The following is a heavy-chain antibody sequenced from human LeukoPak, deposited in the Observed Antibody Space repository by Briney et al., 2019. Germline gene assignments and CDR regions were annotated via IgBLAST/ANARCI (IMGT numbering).Heavy chain of an antibody. V-gene: IGHV3-74*01. CDR2: INSDGSST. Sequence: PGGSLRLSCAASGFTFSSYWMHWVRQAPGKGLVWVSRINSDGSSTSYADSVKGRFTISRDNSNNTLYLQMNSLRAEDTAVYYCVKALYGDYGRFDYWGQGTLVTVSS. D-gene: IGHD4-17*01. CDR3: VKALYGDYGRFDY. J-gene: IGHJ4*02. CDR1: GFTFSSYW.